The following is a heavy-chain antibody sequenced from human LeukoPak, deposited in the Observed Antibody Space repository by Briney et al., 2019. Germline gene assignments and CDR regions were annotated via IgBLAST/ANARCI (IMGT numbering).Heavy chain of an antibody. CDR2: INHSGST. J-gene: IGHJ3*02. D-gene: IGHD3-3*01. CDR1: GGSFSGYY. V-gene: IGHV4-34*01. CDR3: ARDRYYDFWSGYGAFDI. Sequence: SETLSLTCAVYGGSFSGYYWSWIRQPPGKGLEWIGEINHSGSTNYNPSLKSRVTMSVDTSKNQFSLKLSSVTAADTAVYYCARDRYYDFWSGYGAFDIWGQGTMVTVSS.